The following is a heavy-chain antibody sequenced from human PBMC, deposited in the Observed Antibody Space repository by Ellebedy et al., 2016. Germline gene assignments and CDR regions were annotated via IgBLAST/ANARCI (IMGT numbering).Heavy chain of an antibody. D-gene: IGHD4-17*01. CDR3: RPGHYANL. J-gene: IGHJ5*02. CDR2: ISAGGETT. CDR1: GIGFSDFF. V-gene: IGHV3-23*01. Sequence: GESLKISCAASGIGFSDFFMSWVRRAPGKGLEWVATISAGGETTYFADSMRGRFTVSRDNSRSTLYLHMNSLRVDDTAVYYCRPGHYANLWGHGTLVTVSS.